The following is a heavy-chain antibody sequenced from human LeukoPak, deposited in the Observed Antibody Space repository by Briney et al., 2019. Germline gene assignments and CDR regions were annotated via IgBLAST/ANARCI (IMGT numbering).Heavy chain of an antibody. V-gene: IGHV3-74*01. J-gene: IGHJ4*02. CDR1: GFTFSSYW. CDR2: INSDGSSI. CDR3: VRDKVLTAIVTGDFDY. Sequence: GGSLRLSCAASGFTFSSYWMHWARQAPGKGLVWVSRINSDGSSISYADSVKGRFTISRDNAKNTLYLQMNSLRAEDTAVYYCVRDKVLTAIVTGDFDYWGQGTLVTVSS. D-gene: IGHD5-18*01.